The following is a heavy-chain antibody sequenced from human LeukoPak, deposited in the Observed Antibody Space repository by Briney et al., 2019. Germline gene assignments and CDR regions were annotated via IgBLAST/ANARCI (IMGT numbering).Heavy chain of an antibody. CDR2: INHSGST. V-gene: IGHV4-34*01. D-gene: IGHD3-10*01. J-gene: IGHJ6*03. CDR3: ARGLNYYGSGVNYYYYYMDV. Sequence: SETLSLTCAVYGGSFSGYCWSWIRQPPGKGLEWIGEINHSGSTNYNPSLKSRVTISVDTSKNQFSLKLSSVTAADTAVYYCARGLNYYGSGVNYYYYYMDVWGKGTTVTVSS. CDR1: GGSFSGYC.